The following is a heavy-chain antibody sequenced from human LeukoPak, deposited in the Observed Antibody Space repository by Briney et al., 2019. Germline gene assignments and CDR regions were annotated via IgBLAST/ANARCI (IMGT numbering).Heavy chain of an antibody. D-gene: IGHD3-22*01. J-gene: IGHJ4*02. CDR1: GFTFSSYA. V-gene: IGHV3-23*01. CDR2: ISGSGGST. CDR3: AKDYKDYYDSSGYFDY. Sequence: PCGSLTLSCPASGFTFSSYAMSWVRQAPAKGLEWVSAISGSGGSTYYADSVKGRFTISRDNSKNTLYLQMNSLRAEDTAVYYCAKDYKDYYDSSGYFDYWGQGTLVTVSS.